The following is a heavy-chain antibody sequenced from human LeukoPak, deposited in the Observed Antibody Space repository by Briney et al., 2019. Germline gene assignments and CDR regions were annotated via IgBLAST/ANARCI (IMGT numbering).Heavy chain of an antibody. Sequence: SETLSLTCTVSGGSISIADYYWSWIRQPPGKGLEWIGYGYYNGRTYYNPSLRSRLTISLATAKNHFSLNLSSVTAAATAVYFCARDVRRRGASNYSDNWGQGTLVTVSS. CDR1: GGSISIADYY. CDR3: ARDVRRRGASNYSDN. J-gene: IGHJ4*02. CDR2: GYYNGRT. V-gene: IGHV4-30-4*08. D-gene: IGHD2-2*01.